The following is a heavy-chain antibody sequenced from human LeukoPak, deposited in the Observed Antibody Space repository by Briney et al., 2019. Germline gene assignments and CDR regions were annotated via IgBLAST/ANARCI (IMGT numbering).Heavy chain of an antibody. CDR3: AXXXXXXXXSXXALLHYYYGMDV. V-gene: IGHV4-34*01. CDR1: GGSFSGYY. CDR2: INHSGST. J-gene: IGHJ6*02. Sequence: SETLSLTCAVYGGSFSGYYWSWVRQPPGKGLEWIGEINHSGSTNYNPSLKSRVTISVDTSKNQFSLKLSSVTAADTAVYYCAXXXXXXXXSXXALLHYYYGMDVWGQGTTVTVSS.